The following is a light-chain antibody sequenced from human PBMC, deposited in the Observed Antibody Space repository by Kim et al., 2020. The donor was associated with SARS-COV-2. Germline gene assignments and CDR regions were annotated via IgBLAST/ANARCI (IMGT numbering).Light chain of an antibody. J-gene: IGKJ5*01. Sequence: ADVGDRVTITCRARQDIRNDLGWYQQNPGRAPKRLIYGASSLQSGVPSRFSVSGSGTEFTLTISSVQPEDFATYFCLQHSTYPFTFGQGTRLEIK. CDR3: LQHSTYPFT. V-gene: IGKV1-17*01. CDR2: GAS. CDR1: QDIRND.